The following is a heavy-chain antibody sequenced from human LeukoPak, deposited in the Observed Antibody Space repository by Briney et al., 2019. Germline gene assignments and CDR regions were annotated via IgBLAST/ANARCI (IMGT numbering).Heavy chain of an antibody. CDR1: GGTFSSYA. Sequence: ASVKVSCKAPGGTFSSYAISWVRQAPGQGLEWMGGIIPIFGTANYAEKFQGRVTITADESTSTAYMELSSLRSEDTAVYYCAREKSSILWFGERQADAFDILGQGTKVTVSS. D-gene: IGHD3-10*01. V-gene: IGHV1-69*13. CDR2: IIPIFGTA. CDR3: AREKSSILWFGERQADAFDI. J-gene: IGHJ3*02.